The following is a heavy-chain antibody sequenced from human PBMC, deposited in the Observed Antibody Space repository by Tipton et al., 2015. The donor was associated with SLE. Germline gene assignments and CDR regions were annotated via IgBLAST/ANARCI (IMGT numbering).Heavy chain of an antibody. CDR3: ARAPPQVGFDY. CDR2: MNPNSGNT. D-gene: IGHD2-2*01. J-gene: IGHJ4*02. V-gene: IGHV1-8*01. CDR1: GYTFTSFD. Sequence: QLVQSGAEVKKPGASVKVSCKASGYTFTSFDINWVRQATGQGLEWMGWMNPNSGNTAYAQKFQGRVTMTRDTSISTAYMELSSLRSEDTAVYYGARAPPQVGFDYGGQGTLVTVAS.